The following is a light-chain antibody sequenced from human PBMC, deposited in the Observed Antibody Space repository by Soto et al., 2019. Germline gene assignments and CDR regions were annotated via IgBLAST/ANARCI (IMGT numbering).Light chain of an antibody. CDR1: QSLTSY. V-gene: IGKV3-15*01. CDR3: QQYGSSPRT. CDR2: GIS. J-gene: IGKJ1*01. Sequence: EIVMTQSPSTLSVSPGETATLSCRASQSLTSYLAWYQQKPDQAPRLLIYGISTRATDIPARFSGSGSGTEFTLTISRLEPEDFAVYYCQQYGSSPRTFGQGTKVDIK.